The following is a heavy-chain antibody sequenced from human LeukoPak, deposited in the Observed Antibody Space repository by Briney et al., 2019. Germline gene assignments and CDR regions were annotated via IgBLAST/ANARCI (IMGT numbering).Heavy chain of an antibody. CDR1: GFTFSSYW. CDR2: IRSKAYGGTT. CDR3: HSWSGY. D-gene: IGHD6-13*01. V-gene: IGHV3-49*04. J-gene: IGHJ4*02. Sequence: GGSLRLSCAASGFTFSSYWMSWVRQAPGKGLEWVGFIRSKAYGGTTEYAASVKGRFTISRDDSKSIAYLQMNSLKTEDTAVYYCHSWSGYWGQGTLVTVSS.